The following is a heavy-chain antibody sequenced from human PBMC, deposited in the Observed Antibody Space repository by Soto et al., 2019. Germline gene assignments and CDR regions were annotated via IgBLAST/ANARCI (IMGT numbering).Heavy chain of an antibody. J-gene: IGHJ4*02. CDR2: ISSSSSPI. Sequence: GGSLRLSCAASGFTFSSYSFNWVRQAPGKGLEWVSYISSSSSPIYYADSVKGRFTISRDNAKNSLYLQMNSLRDEDTAVYYCAREYDTSGYYMALDYWGQGTLVTVSS. CDR1: GFTFSSYS. V-gene: IGHV3-48*02. D-gene: IGHD3-22*01. CDR3: AREYDTSGYYMALDY.